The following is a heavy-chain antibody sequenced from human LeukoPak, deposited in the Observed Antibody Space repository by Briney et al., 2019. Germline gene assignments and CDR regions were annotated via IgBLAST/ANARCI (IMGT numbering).Heavy chain of an antibody. Sequence: KPGGSLRLSCTASGFTFGDYAMSWFRQAPGKGLEWVGFIRSKAYGGTTEYAASVKGRFTISRDDSKSIAYLQMNSLKTEDTAVYYCTRDNSPEDSPDAFDIWGQGTMVTVSS. CDR3: TRDNSPEDSPDAFDI. CDR1: GFTFGDYA. J-gene: IGHJ3*02. V-gene: IGHV3-49*05. D-gene: IGHD1-14*01. CDR2: IRSKAYGGTT.